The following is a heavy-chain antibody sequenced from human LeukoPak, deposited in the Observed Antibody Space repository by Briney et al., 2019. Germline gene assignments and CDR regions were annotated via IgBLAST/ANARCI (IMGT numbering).Heavy chain of an antibody. V-gene: IGHV3-64*01. D-gene: IGHD2-15*01. J-gene: IGHJ4*02. CDR2: ISSNGVST. CDR1: GFTFSNYP. CDR3: ARRILSTMTYDY. Sequence: PGGSPRLSCAASGFTFSNYPMHWVCQAPGKGLEYVSAISSNGVSTYYANSVRGRFTISRDNSKNTLYLQMGSLRADDMALYYSARRILSTMTYDYWGQGTLVTVSS.